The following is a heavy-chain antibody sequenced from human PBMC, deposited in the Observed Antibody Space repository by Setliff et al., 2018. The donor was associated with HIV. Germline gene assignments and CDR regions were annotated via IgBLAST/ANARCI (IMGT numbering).Heavy chain of an antibody. V-gene: IGHV5-51*01. J-gene: IGHJ1*01. D-gene: IGHD2-21*01. CDR1: RYSFTNYW. Sequence: GESLKISCKGSRYSFTNYWIGWVRQMPGKGLEWMGIVYPGDSDTIYSPSFQGQVTISADKSITTAYLHWSSLKASDTAMYYCASSDYGGDSGHFRHWGQGTLVTVSS. CDR3: ASSDYGGDSGHFRH. CDR2: VYPGDSDT.